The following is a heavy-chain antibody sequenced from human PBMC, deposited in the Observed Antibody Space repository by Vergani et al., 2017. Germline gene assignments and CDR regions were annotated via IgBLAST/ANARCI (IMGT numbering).Heavy chain of an antibody. CDR1: GFTFSSYS. V-gene: IGHV3-21*01. CDR2: ISSSSSYI. D-gene: IGHD3-10*01. CDR3: AREGDRITMVRDFDY. J-gene: IGHJ4*02. Sequence: EVQLVESGGGLVKPGGSLRLSCAASGFTFSSYSMNWVRQAPGKGLEWVSSISSSSSYIYYADSVKGRSTISRDNAKNSLYLQMNSLRAEDTAVYYCAREGDRITMVRDFDYWGQGTLVTVSS.